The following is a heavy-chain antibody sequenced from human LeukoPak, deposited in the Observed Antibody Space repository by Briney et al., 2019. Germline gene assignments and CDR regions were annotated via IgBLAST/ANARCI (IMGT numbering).Heavy chain of an antibody. V-gene: IGHV3-21*01. CDR3: ARGSYSSGWRFDY. J-gene: IGHJ4*02. D-gene: IGHD6-19*01. CDR1: GFTFSSYS. Sequence: GGSLRLSCAASGFTFSSYSMNWVRQAPGKGLEWVSSISSSSSYIYYADLVKGRFTISRDNAKNSLYLQMNSLRAEDTAVYYCARGSYSSGWRFDYWGQGTLVTVSS. CDR2: ISSSSSYI.